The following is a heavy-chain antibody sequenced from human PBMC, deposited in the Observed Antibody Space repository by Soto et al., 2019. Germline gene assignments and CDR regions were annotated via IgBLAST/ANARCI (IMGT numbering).Heavy chain of an antibody. V-gene: IGHV4-30-4*01. J-gene: IGHJ5*02. D-gene: IGHD1-26*01. CDR3: ASRRSRGRALLFDP. CDR1: GGSISSGDYY. Sequence: SETLSLTCTVSGGSISSGDYYWSWIRQPPRKGLEWIGYIYYSGSTYYNPSLKSRVTISVDTSKNQFSLKLSSVTAADTAVYYCASRRSRGRALLFDPWGQGTLVTVSS. CDR2: IYYSGST.